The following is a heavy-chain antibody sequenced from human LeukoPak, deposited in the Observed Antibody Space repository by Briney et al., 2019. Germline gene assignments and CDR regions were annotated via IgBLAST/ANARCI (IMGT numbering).Heavy chain of an antibody. CDR3: ARVRGYYGSGSYPRFDY. D-gene: IGHD3-10*01. CDR2: INPSGGST. CDR1: GYTFTSYY. Sequence: ASVKVSCKASGYTFTSYYMHWVRQAPGQGLEWMGIINPSGGSTSYAQKFQGRVTMTRDMSTSTVYMELSRLRSDDTAVYYCARVRGYYGSGSYPRFDYWGQGTLVTVSS. J-gene: IGHJ4*02. V-gene: IGHV1-46*01.